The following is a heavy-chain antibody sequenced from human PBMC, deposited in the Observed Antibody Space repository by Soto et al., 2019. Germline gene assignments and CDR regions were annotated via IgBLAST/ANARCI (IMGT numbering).Heavy chain of an antibody. D-gene: IGHD6-13*01. J-gene: IGHJ4*02. V-gene: IGHV4-31*03. CDR3: AREQQLGHVKTFDH. CDR2: IYYSGST. Sequence: QVQLQESGPGLVKPSQTLSLTCTVSGGSISSGGYYWSWIRQHPGKGLEWIGYIYYSGSTYYNPSLKSRVTISVDTSKNQFSLKLSSVTATDTAIYYCAREQQLGHVKTFDHWGQGTLVTVSS. CDR1: GGSISSGGYY.